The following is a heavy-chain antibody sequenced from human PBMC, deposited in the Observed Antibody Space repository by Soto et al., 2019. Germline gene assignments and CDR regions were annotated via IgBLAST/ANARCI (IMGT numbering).Heavy chain of an antibody. V-gene: IGHV4-59*02. CDR3: ARGPDQSKVGY. CDR1: GGSVTGYC. Sequence: QVQLQESGPGLVKPSETLPLTCSVSGGSVTGYCWSWVRQPPGKGLEWIGCIDYNGRAPYNPSLASRVSMSLDTSNNHFSLKLSSMTAADTAMYYCARGPDQSKVGYWGQGTLVTVSS. J-gene: IGHJ4*02. CDR2: IDYNGRA. D-gene: IGHD4-4*01.